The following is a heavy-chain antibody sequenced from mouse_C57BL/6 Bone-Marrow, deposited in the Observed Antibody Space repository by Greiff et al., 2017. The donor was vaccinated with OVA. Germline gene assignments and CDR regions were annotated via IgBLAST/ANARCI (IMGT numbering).Heavy chain of an antibody. CDR1: CYTFTSYD. V-gene: IGHV1-85*01. CDR3: ARSEYYGSRPDAMDY. J-gene: IGHJ4*01. Sequence: VQLQQSGPELVKPGASVTLSCKSSCYTFTSYDLNWVKQRPGPGLAWIGLIYPRDGSTKYNAKFKGKATLTVDTSSSTAYMELHSLTSEDSAVYFCARSEYYGSRPDAMDYWGQGTSVTVSS. CDR2: IYPRDGST. D-gene: IGHD1-1*01.